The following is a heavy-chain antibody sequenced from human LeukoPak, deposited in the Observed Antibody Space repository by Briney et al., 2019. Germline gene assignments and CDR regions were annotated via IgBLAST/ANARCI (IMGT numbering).Heavy chain of an antibody. Sequence: PSQTLSLTCTVSGGSISSGDYYWSWIRQPPGKGLEWIGYIYYSGSTYYNPSLKSRVTISVDTSKNQFSLKLSSVTAADTAVYYCARGVLGSWYVRDWFGPWGQGTLVTVSS. J-gene: IGHJ5*02. CDR1: GGSISSGDYY. CDR2: IYYSGST. V-gene: IGHV4-30-4*08. D-gene: IGHD6-13*01. CDR3: ARGVLGSWYVRDWFGP.